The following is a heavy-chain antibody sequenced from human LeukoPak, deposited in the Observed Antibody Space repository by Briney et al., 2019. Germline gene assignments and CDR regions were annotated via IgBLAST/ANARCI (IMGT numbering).Heavy chain of an antibody. CDR3: ARAVGYCSGGSCYALGY. J-gene: IGHJ4*02. Sequence: PGGSLRLSCEASGFTVSSNYMSWVRQAPGKGLEWVSVIYSGGSTYYADSVKGRFTISRDNSKNTLYLQMNSLRAEDTAIYYCARAVGYCSGGSCYALGYWGQGTLVTVSS. V-gene: IGHV3-53*01. CDR1: GFTVSSNY. CDR2: IYSGGST. D-gene: IGHD2-15*01.